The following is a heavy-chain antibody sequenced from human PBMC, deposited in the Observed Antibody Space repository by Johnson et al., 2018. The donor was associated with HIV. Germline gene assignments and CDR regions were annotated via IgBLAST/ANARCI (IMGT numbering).Heavy chain of an antibody. V-gene: IGHV3-74*01. CDR2: VNSGGSSL. J-gene: IGHJ3*02. Sequence: VQLVESGGGVVQPGGSLRLSCAASGFTFSNYWMHWVRQAPGKGLVWVSLVNSGGSSLSYADSVKGRFAISRDNAKNTLYLQMNSLRAEDTAAYYCARELSHDAFDIWGQGTMVTVSS. D-gene: IGHD3-3*02. CDR1: GFTFSNYW. CDR3: ARELSHDAFDI.